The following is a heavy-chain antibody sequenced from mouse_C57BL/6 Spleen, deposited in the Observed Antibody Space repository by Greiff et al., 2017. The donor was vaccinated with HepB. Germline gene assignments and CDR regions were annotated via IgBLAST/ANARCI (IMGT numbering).Heavy chain of an antibody. CDR2: ISSGSSTI. CDR1: GFTFSDYG. CDR3: AGGMDYSYYFDY. Sequence: EVKLVESGGGLVKPGGSLKFSCAASGFTFSDYGMHWVRQAPEKGLEWVAYISSGSSTIYYADTVKGRFTISRDNAKNTLFLQMTSLRSEDTAMYYCAGGMDYSYYFDYWGQGTTLTVSS. J-gene: IGHJ2*01. D-gene: IGHD1-1*02. V-gene: IGHV5-17*01.